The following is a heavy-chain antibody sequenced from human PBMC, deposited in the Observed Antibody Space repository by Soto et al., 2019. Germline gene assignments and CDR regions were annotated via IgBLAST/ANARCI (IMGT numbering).Heavy chain of an antibody. J-gene: IGHJ5*02. CDR2: IYYSGST. CDR3: ARLGLVAAAVYGNWFDP. V-gene: IGHV4-39*01. CDR1: GGSISSSSYY. D-gene: IGHD6-13*01. Sequence: SETLSLTCTVSGGSISSSSYYWGWIRQPPGKGLEWIGSIYYSGSTYYNPSLKSRVTISVDTSKNQFSLKLSSVTAADTAVYYCARLGLVAAAVYGNWFDPWGQGTLVTVSS.